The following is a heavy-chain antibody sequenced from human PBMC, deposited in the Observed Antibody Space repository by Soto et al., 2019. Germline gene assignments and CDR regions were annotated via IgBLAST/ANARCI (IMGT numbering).Heavy chain of an antibody. J-gene: IGHJ5*01. V-gene: IGHV3-48*03. Sequence: GGSLDLSCAASGFTFSSYEMNWVRQAPGKGLEWISSISSGGSNIYYAGSVKGRFTISRDNAKNSLFLQMNSLRADDTAVYYCARDILSGGAYPDSWGQGTKVTVSS. CDR2: ISSGGSNI. D-gene: IGHD3-10*01. CDR1: GFTFSSYE. CDR3: ARDILSGGAYPDS.